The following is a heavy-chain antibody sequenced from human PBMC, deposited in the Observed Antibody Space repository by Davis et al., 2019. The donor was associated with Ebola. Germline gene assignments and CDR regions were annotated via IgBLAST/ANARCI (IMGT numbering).Heavy chain of an antibody. CDR1: GYTFTSYG. V-gene: IGHV1-18*01. J-gene: IGHJ4*02. Sequence: ASVKVSCKASGYTFTSYGISWVRQAPGQGLEWMGWISPYKGYTNHAQKLQGRVTMTTDTSTGTAYMELRSLRSDDTAVYYCARDGRPFYSGRYPGNCDYWGQGTLVTVSS. D-gene: IGHD1-26*01. CDR3: ARDGRPFYSGRYPGNCDY. CDR2: ISPYKGYT.